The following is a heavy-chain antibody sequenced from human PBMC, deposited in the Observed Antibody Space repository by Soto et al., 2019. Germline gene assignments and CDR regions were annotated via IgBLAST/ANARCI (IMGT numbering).Heavy chain of an antibody. D-gene: IGHD2-15*01. CDR2: ISSRSSDI. V-gene: IGHV3-21*01. Sequence: KGLELVSSISSRSSDIDYADSVKGRFTISRDNAKNSLYLQMNSLRAEDTAVYYCVFFLRRDGIRGRAAVSAFLLNRSSDL. J-gene: IGHJ2*01. CDR3: VFFLRRDGIRGRAAVSAFLLNRSSDL.